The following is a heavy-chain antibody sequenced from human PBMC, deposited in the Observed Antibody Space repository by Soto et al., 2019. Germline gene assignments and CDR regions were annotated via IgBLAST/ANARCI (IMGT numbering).Heavy chain of an antibody. J-gene: IGHJ2*01. D-gene: IGHD2-8*02. V-gene: IGHV3-23*01. CDR3: EKEEDEISSRSRYSCNRSSDL. CDR2: ISGSGGST. Sequence: GKGLEWVSTISGSGGSTYYADSVKGRFTISRDNSKNTLYLQMNSLRAEDMVFYYREKEEDEISSRSRYSCNRSSDL.